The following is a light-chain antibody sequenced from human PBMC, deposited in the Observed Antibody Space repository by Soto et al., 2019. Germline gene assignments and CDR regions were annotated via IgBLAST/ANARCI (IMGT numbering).Light chain of an antibody. CDR3: QHYHNLPYS. V-gene: IGKV1-33*01. CDR1: QDITNY. Sequence: DIQVPQSPSSLSASVGDRFTIACHASQDITNYLNWYQQKPGKAPKLLIYDASNLETGVPSRFSGSGSGTGFTFTINSLQPEDIATYYCQHYHNLPYSFGQGTKVDIK. J-gene: IGKJ2*03. CDR2: DAS.